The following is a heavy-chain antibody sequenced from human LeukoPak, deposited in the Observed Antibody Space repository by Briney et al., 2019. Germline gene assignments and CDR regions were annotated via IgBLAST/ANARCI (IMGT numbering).Heavy chain of an antibody. V-gene: IGHV3-21*01. CDR1: GFTFSSYS. CDR2: ISSSSSYI. CDR3: ARLPSLLWFGEGGAYFDY. Sequence: GGSLRLSCAASGFTFSSYSINWVRQAPGKGLEWVSSISSSSSYIYYADSVKGRFTISRDNAKNSLYLQMNSLRAEDTAVYYCARLPSLLWFGEGGAYFDYWGQGTLVTVSS. D-gene: IGHD3-10*01. J-gene: IGHJ4*02.